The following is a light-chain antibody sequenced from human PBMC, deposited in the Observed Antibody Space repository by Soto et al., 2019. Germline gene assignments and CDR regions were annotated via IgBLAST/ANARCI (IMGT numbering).Light chain of an antibody. J-gene: IGKJ1*01. V-gene: IGKV3-20*01. CDR2: GAS. Sequence: ETVLTQSPGTLSLSPGDWATLSCSASQNVISNFLAWYQQIPGQAPRLLIYGASSRATGVPDRFSGSGSGTDVTLTSSRLEPEDCAVDYCQQYGDSPQAFGQGTKVEIK. CDR3: QQYGDSPQA. CDR1: QNVISNF.